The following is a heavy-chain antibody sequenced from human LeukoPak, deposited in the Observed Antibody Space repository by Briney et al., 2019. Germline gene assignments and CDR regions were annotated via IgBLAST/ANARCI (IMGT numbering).Heavy chain of an antibody. V-gene: IGHV4-31*03. CDR3: ARGPLGRYFDWLSYFDY. D-gene: IGHD3-9*01. CDR2: IYYSGST. CDR1: GGSISSGGYY. Sequence: SETLSLTCTVSGGSISSGGYYWSWIRQHPGKGLEWIGYIYYSGSTYYNPSLKSRVTISVDTSKNQFSLKLSSVTAADTAVYYCARGPLGRYFDWLSYFDYWGQGTLVTVSS. J-gene: IGHJ4*02.